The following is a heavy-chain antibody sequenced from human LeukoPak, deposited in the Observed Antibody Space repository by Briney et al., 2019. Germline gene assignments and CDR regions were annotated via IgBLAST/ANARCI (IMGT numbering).Heavy chain of an antibody. Sequence: GASVKVSCKASGYTFTGYYMHWVRQAPGQGLEWMGWINPNSGGTNYAQKFQGRVTMTRDTSISTAYMELSRLRSDDTAVYYCAREADFWSGLFDYWGQGTLVTVSS. CDR1: GYTFTGYY. CDR2: INPNSGGT. J-gene: IGHJ4*02. CDR3: AREADFWSGLFDY. V-gene: IGHV1-2*02. D-gene: IGHD3-3*01.